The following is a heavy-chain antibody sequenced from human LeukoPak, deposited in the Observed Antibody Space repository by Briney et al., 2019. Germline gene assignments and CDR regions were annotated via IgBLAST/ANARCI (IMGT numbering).Heavy chain of an antibody. CDR3: ARGSYSSSWYPFY. D-gene: IGHD6-13*01. Sequence: SVKVSCKASGGTFSSYAISWVRPAPGQGLEWMGRIIPILGIANYAQKFQGRVTITADKSTSTAYMELSSLRSEDTAVYYCARGSYSSSWYPFYWGQGTLVTVSS. CDR2: IIPILGIA. V-gene: IGHV1-69*04. J-gene: IGHJ4*02. CDR1: GGTFSSYA.